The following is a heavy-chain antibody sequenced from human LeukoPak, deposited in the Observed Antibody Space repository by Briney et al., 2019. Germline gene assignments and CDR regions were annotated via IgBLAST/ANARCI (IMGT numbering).Heavy chain of an antibody. V-gene: IGHV3-21*01. J-gene: IGHJ3*02. CDR3: ARLYSFYDILTGHDYHDAFDI. D-gene: IGHD3-9*01. CDR2: ISSSSSYI. CDR1: GFTFSSYS. Sequence: GGSLRLSCAASGFTFSSYSMNWVRQAPGKGLEWVSSISSSSSYIYYADSVKGRFTISRDNAKNSLYLQMNSLRAEDTAVYYCARLYSFYDILTGHDYHDAFDIWGQGTMVTVSS.